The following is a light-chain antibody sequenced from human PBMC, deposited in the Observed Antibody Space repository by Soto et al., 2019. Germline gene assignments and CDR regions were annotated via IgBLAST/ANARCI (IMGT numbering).Light chain of an antibody. CDR1: QSVGSY. V-gene: IGKV3-15*01. CDR3: QQYNNWPWT. CDR2: DAS. J-gene: IGKJ1*01. Sequence: MTQYPATLSVSGGYMSTLSCRASQSVGSYLAWYQQKPGQAPRLVMYDASTRATGTPVRLSGSGSGTEFTLTISSLKSEDFAVYYCQQYNNWPWTFGHGTQV.